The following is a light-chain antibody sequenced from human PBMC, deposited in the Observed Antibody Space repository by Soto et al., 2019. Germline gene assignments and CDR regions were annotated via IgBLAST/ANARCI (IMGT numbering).Light chain of an antibody. CDR1: SSDVGGYNY. Sequence: QSVLTQPASVSGSPGQSITISCTGTSSDVGGYNYVSWYQQHPGKAPKLMVYDVSNRPPGVSDRFSGSKSGNTASLTISGLQAEDEADYYCSSYTSSTTRVFGGGTKVTVL. J-gene: IGLJ2*01. CDR2: DVS. V-gene: IGLV2-14*01. CDR3: SSYTSSTTRV.